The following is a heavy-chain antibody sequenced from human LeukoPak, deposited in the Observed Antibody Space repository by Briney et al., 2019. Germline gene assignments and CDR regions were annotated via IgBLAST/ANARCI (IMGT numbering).Heavy chain of an antibody. V-gene: IGHV4-59*01. Sequence: SETLSLTCTVSGGSISSYYRSWIRQPPGKGLEWIGYIYDSGSTSYNPSLKSRVTISVDTSKNQFSLKLSSVTAADTAVYYCARGGSGYDSFYYYGMDVWGQGTTVTVSS. CDR3: ARGGSGYDSFYYYGMDV. CDR2: IYDSGST. D-gene: IGHD5-12*01. J-gene: IGHJ6*02. CDR1: GGSISSYY.